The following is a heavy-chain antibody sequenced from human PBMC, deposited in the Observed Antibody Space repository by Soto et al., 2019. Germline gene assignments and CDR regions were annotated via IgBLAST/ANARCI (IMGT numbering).Heavy chain of an antibody. V-gene: IGHV3-21*01. CDR2: ISSSSSYI. J-gene: IGHJ4*02. CDR1: GFTFSSYS. Sequence: PGGSLRLSCAASGFTFSSYSMNWVRQAPGKGLEWVSSISSSSSYIYYADSVKGRFTISRDNAKNSLYLQMNSLRAEDTAVYYCARDLPHYYDSSGYILEGYYWGQGTLVTVSS. D-gene: IGHD3-22*01. CDR3: ARDLPHYYDSSGYILEGYY.